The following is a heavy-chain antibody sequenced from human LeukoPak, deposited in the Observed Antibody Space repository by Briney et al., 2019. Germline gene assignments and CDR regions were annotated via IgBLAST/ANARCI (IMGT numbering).Heavy chain of an antibody. J-gene: IGHJ5*02. CDR1: GGSLSTYY. CDR3: ASGDLFDP. V-gene: IGHV4-59*01. D-gene: IGHD7-27*01. Sequence: PSETLSLTCTVSGGSLSTYYWSWIRQPPGKGLEWIGYIYYSGNTNYNPSLQSRVTISVDTSKNQFSLKLTSVTTADTAVYYCASGDLFDPWGQGTLVTVSS. CDR2: IYYSGNT.